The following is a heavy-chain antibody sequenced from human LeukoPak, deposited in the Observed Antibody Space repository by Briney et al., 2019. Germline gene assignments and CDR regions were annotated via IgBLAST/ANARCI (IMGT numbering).Heavy chain of an antibody. CDR1: GGSVSSGSYY. V-gene: IGHV4-61*01. J-gene: IGHJ4*02. Sequence: PSETLSLTCTVSGGSVSSGSYYWSWIRQPPGKGLEWIGYIYYSGSTNYNPSLKSRVTISVDTSKNQFSLKLSSVTAADTAVYYCARVPGSWGQGTLVTVSS. CDR2: IYYSGST. D-gene: IGHD2-15*01. CDR3: ARVPGS.